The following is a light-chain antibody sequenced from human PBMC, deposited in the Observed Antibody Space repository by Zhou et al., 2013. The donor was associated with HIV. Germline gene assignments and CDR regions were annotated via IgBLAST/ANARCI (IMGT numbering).Light chain of an antibody. J-gene: IGKJ2*01. CDR2: DTS. V-gene: IGKV3-20*01. CDR3: QQYGSSPPNT. CDR1: QSVARF. Sequence: EIVLTQSPATLSLSPGERATLSCRASQSVARFLAWYQQKPGQAPRLLIYDTSNRATGIPARFSGSGSGTDFTLTISRLEPEDFAVYYCQQYGSSPPNTFGQGTKLEIK.